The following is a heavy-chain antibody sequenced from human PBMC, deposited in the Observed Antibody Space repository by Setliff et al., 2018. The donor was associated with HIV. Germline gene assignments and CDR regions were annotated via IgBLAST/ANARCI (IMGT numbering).Heavy chain of an antibody. J-gene: IGHJ4*02. CDR1: GGSISSGGYY. Sequence: SETLSLTCTVSGGSISSGGYYWSWIRQHPGKGLEWIGYIYYSGSTYYNPSLKSRVTISVDTSNNTLYLQMNSLRAEDTAFYYCGKDKNGGNTYLDYWGQGTLVTVSS. D-gene: IGHD2-15*01. CDR2: IYYSGST. CDR3: GKDKNGGNTYLDY. V-gene: IGHV4-31*03.